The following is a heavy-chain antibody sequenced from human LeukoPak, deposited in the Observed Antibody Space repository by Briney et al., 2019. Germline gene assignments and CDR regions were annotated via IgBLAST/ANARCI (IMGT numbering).Heavy chain of an antibody. D-gene: IGHD3-22*01. Sequence: GESLKISCKASGYSFTTYWIGWVRQMPGKGLEWMGIIYPADSTAHYSPSFQGQVTISVGKSINTAYLQWSRLKASDTAMYYCARHMIVVAHDAFDIWGQGTMVTVSS. J-gene: IGHJ3*02. CDR3: ARHMIVVAHDAFDI. CDR2: IYPADSTA. V-gene: IGHV5-51*01. CDR1: GYSFTTYW.